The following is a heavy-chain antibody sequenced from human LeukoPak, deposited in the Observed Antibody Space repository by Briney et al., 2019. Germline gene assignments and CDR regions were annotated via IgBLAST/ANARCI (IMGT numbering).Heavy chain of an antibody. J-gene: IGHJ5*02. D-gene: IGHD4-17*01. V-gene: IGHV3-11*05. CDR2: ISSSSSYT. CDR1: GFTFSDYY. CDR3: ARDYGDAYNWFDP. Sequence: GGSLRLSRAASGFTFSDYYMSWIRQAPGKGLEWVSYISSSSSYTNYADSVKGRFTISRDNAKNSLYLQMNSLRAEDTAVYYCARDYGDAYNWFDPWGQGTLVTVSS.